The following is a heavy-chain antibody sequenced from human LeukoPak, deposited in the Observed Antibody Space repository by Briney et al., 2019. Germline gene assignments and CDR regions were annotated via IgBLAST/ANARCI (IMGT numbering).Heavy chain of an antibody. CDR3: ARSRSYSSSCYSDFNY. CDR2: ISAYNGNT. V-gene: IGHV1-18*01. CDR1: GYTFTSYG. D-gene: IGHD6-13*01. J-gene: IGHJ4*02. Sequence: ASVKVSCKASGYTFTSYGISWVRQAPGQGLEWMGWISAYNGNTNYAQKLQGRVTMTTDTSTSTAYMELRSLRSDDTAVYYCARSRSYSSSCYSDFNYWGQGTLVTVSS.